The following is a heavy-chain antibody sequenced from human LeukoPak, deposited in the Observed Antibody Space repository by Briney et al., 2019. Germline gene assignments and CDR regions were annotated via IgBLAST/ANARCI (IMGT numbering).Heavy chain of an antibody. V-gene: IGHV4-59*08. J-gene: IGHJ4*02. CDR1: GGSISGDY. Sequence: SETLSLTCTVSGGSISGDYWSCIRHPPPEGLQWSGKIYYSGRTNDNPSLKSRVTISVDTSKNQFSLTLSSVTAADTAVYYCANYHDCSNFHGAYYLDSWGQGTLVTVSS. CDR3: ANYHDCSNFHGAYYLDS. CDR2: IYYSGRT. D-gene: IGHD4-11*01.